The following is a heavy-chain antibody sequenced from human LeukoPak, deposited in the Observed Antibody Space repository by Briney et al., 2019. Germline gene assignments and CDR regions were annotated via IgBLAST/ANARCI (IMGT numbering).Heavy chain of an antibody. D-gene: IGHD5-18*01. CDR3: ARDRGGFGYSYGQNWFDP. V-gene: IGHV3-66*01. Sequence: QPGGSLRLSCAASGFTFSSYAMSWVRQAPGKGLEWVSVIYSGGSTYYADSVKGRFTISRDNSKNTLYLQMNSLRAEDTAVYYCARDRGGFGYSYGQNWFDPWGQGTLVTVSS. CDR2: IYSGGST. J-gene: IGHJ5*02. CDR1: GFTFSSYA.